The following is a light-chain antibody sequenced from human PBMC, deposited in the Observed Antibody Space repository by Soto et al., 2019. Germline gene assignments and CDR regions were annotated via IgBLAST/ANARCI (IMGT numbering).Light chain of an antibody. J-gene: IGLJ1*01. CDR1: NIGSKH. CDR3: QVWDSGTDLYV. V-gene: IGLV3-21*04. Sequence: SYELTQPPSVSVAPGKTARISCGGDNIGSKHVHWYQQQPGQAPVLVIFYDSDRPSGIPERFSGSNSGNTATLTISRVEAGDEADYYCQVWDSGTDLYVFGTGTKLTVL. CDR2: YDS.